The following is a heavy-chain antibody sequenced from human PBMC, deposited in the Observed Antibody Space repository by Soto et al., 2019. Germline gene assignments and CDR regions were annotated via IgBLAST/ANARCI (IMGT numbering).Heavy chain of an antibody. CDR1: GGSISSYY. J-gene: IGHJ4*02. CDR3: ARGAPAAGYPY. D-gene: IGHD6-13*01. CDR2: IYYSGST. V-gene: IGHV4-59*01. Sequence: SETLSLTCTVSGGSISSYYWSWIRQPPGKGLEWFGYIYYSGSTNYNPSLKSRVTISVDTSKNQFSLKLSSVTAADTAVYYCARGAPAAGYPYWGQGTLVTVSS.